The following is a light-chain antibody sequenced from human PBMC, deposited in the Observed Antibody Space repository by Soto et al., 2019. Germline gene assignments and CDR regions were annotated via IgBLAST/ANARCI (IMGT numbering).Light chain of an antibody. CDR1: SSDVGGYNY. Sequence: QSALTQPASVSGSPGQSITISCTGTSSDVGGYNYVSWYQQHPGKAPKLMIYDVSNRPSGVSNRFSGSKSGNTASLTISGLQAEDEADYYCSSYKSSSTYVFVTGTKVTVL. CDR2: DVS. J-gene: IGLJ1*01. CDR3: SSYKSSSTYV. V-gene: IGLV2-14*01.